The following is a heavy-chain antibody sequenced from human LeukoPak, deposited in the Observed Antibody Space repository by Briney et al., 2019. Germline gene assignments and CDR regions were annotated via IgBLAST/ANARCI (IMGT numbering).Heavy chain of an antibody. Sequence: SETLSLTCAVYGGSFSGYYWSWIHQPPGKGLEWIGEINHSGSTNYNPSLKSRVTISVDTSKNQFSLKLSSVTAADTAVYYCARGSVFYVWGSYPRHPPLDYWGQGTLVTVSS. D-gene: IGHD3-16*02. V-gene: IGHV4-34*01. CDR2: INHSGST. J-gene: IGHJ4*02. CDR3: ARGSVFYVWGSYPRHPPLDY. CDR1: GGSFSGYY.